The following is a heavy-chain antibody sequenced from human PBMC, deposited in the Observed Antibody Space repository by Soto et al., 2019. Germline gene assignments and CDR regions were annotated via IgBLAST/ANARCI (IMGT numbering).Heavy chain of an antibody. J-gene: IGHJ6*02. D-gene: IGHD5-18*01. CDR3: ARQALIYSYGYGTYYGMDV. Sequence: SETLSLTCTVSGGSISSSSYYWGWIRQPPGKGLEWIGSIYYSGSTYYNPSLKSRVTISVDTSKNQFSLNLSSVTAADTAVYYCARQALIYSYGYGTYYGMDVWGQGTTVTVSS. V-gene: IGHV4-39*01. CDR2: IYYSGST. CDR1: GGSISSSSYY.